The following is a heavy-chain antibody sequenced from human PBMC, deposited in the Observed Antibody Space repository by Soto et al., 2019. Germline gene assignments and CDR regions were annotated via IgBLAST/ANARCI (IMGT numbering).Heavy chain of an antibody. V-gene: IGHV1-46*01. CDR3: ARDSNSWYGYFDY. D-gene: IGHD6-13*01. CDR2: INPSGGST. Sequence: GASVKVSCKASGYAFTSYYMHWVRQAPGQGLEWMGIINPSGGSTSYAQKFQGRVTINPDTSKNQFSLQLNSVTPEDTAVYYCARDSNSWYGYFDYWGQGTLVTVSS. CDR1: GYAFTSYY. J-gene: IGHJ4*02.